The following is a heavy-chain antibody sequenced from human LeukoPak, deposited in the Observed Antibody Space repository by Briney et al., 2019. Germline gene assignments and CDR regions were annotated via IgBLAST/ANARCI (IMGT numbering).Heavy chain of an antibody. Sequence: GGSLRLSCAASGFTFSSYSMNWVRQAPGKGLEWVSSISSSSSYIYYADSVKGRFTISRDNAKNSLYLQMNSLRAEDTAVHYCARDRGRKYSSSGYFDYWGQGTLVTVSS. CDR2: ISSSSSYI. CDR1: GFTFSSYS. CDR3: ARDRGRKYSSSGYFDY. V-gene: IGHV3-21*01. D-gene: IGHD6-13*01. J-gene: IGHJ4*02.